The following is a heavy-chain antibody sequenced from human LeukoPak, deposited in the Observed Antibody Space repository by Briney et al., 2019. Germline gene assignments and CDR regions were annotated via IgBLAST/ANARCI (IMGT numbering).Heavy chain of an antibody. Sequence: ASVKVSCKSSGYTFTGYFVHWVRQAPGQGLEWMGWINPNSGGTNYAQKFQGRVTMTRDTSISIAYKELSRLRSDDTAVYYCARGVAGTPLTDYWGQGTLVTVSS. D-gene: IGHD6-19*01. V-gene: IGHV1-2*02. CDR3: ARGVAGTPLTDY. J-gene: IGHJ4*02. CDR1: GYTFTGYF. CDR2: INPNSGGT.